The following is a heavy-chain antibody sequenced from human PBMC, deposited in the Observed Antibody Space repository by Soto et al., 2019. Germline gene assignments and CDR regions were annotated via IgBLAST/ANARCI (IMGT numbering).Heavy chain of an antibody. CDR2: IYYSGST. Sequence: LSLTCTVSGGSISSYYWSWIRQPPGKGLEWIGYIYYSGSTNYNPSLKSRVTISVDTSKNQFSLKLSSVTAADAAVYYCARISSGDWFDPWGQGTLVTVSS. CDR1: GGSISSYY. J-gene: IGHJ5*02. CDR3: ARISSGDWFDP. D-gene: IGHD6-25*01. V-gene: IGHV4-59*01.